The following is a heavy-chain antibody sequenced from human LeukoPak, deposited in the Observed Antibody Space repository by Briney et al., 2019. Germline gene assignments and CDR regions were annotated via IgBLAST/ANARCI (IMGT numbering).Heavy chain of an antibody. CDR3: AIDGYKSY. CDR1: GGSISSGDYY. Sequence: SETLSLTCTVSGGSISSGDYYWSWLRQPPGKGLEWIGYIYYSGSTHYNPSLKSRVTISVDTSKNQFSLKLSSVTAADTAVYYCAIDGYKSYWGQGTLVTVSS. V-gene: IGHV4-30-4*01. D-gene: IGHD5-24*01. J-gene: IGHJ4*02. CDR2: IYYSGST.